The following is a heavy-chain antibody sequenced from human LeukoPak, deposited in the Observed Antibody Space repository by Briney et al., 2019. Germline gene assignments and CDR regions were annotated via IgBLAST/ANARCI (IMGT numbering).Heavy chain of an antibody. D-gene: IGHD1-26*01. CDR3: AKGRGWEASYYYYYMDV. CDR2: IRYDGSNK. J-gene: IGHJ6*03. V-gene: IGHV3-30*02. Sequence: QPGGSLRLSCAASGFTFSSYGIHWVRQAPGKGLEWAAFIRYDGSNKYYTDSVKGRFTISRDNSKNTLYLQMNSLRAEDTAVYYCAKGRGWEASYYYYYMDVWGKGTTVTISS. CDR1: GFTFSSYG.